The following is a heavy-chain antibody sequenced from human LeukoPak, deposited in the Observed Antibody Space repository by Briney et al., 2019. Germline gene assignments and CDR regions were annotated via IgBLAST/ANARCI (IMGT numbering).Heavy chain of an antibody. J-gene: IGHJ5*02. CDR2: ISAYNGNT. CDR3: ARSPDYDSSGYYLNWFDP. V-gene: IGHV1-18*01. CDR1: GYTFTSYG. Sequence: ASMKVSCKASGYTFTSYGISWVRQAPGQGLEWMGWISAYNGNTNYAQKLQGRVTMTTDTSTSTAYMELRSLRSDDTAVYYCARSPDYDSSGYYLNWFDPWGQGTLVTVSS. D-gene: IGHD3-22*01.